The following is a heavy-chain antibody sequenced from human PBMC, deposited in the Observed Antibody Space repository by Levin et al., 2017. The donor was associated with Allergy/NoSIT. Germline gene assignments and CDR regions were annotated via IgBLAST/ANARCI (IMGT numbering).Heavy chain of an antibody. CDR3: AKFGHSGGADY. V-gene: IGHV3-30*18. D-gene: IGHD3-10*01. CDR2: ISYDGSNK. Sequence: GGSLRLSCAASGFTFSSYGMHWVRQAPGKGLEWVAVISYDGSNKYYADSVKGRFTISRDNSKNTLYLQMNSLRAEDTAVYYCAKFGHSGGADYWGQGTLVTVSS. J-gene: IGHJ4*02. CDR1: GFTFSSYG.